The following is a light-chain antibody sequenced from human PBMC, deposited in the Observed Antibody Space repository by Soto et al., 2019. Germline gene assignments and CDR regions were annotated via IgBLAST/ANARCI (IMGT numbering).Light chain of an antibody. J-gene: IGKJ1*01. V-gene: IGKV1-5*01. CDR3: QHYSLYSPWT. CDR1: QNINMW. Sequence: DIQMTQSPSTLSASVGDRVTITCRASQNINMWLAWYQQKPGKAPKRLIYDASSLKSGVPARFGGSGSGTDFTLTITSLLPDDCATYYCQHYSLYSPWTFGQGTKVEI. CDR2: DAS.